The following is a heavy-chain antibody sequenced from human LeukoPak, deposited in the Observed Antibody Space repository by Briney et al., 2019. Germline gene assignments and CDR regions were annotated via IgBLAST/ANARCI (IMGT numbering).Heavy chain of an antibody. CDR1: GYTFTGYY. V-gene: IGHV1-2*02. CDR2: INPNSGGT. D-gene: IGHD2-15*01. Sequence: ASVKVSCKASGYTFTGYYMHWVRQAPGQGLEWMGWINPNSGGTSYAQKFQGRVTMTRETSISTAYMELSRLRSDDTAMYYCASEGYCSGGSCYYFDYWGQGTLVTVSS. CDR3: ASEGYCSGGSCYYFDY. J-gene: IGHJ4*02.